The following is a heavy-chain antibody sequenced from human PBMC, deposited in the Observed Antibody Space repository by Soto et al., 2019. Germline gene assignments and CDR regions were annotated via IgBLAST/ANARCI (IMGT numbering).Heavy chain of an antibody. Sequence: QVQLVQSGADVKKPGASVRVSCKASGYTFTNYGISWVRQAPGQGLEWMGWVSPYNGNTEYAEKFQGRVTMTTDTSTSTAYMEVRSMRSDDPAVYPCARSGRGRYGGFYYGMDVWGQGTTLIVSS. J-gene: IGHJ6*02. CDR2: VSPYNGNT. D-gene: IGHD6-19*01. CDR3: ARSGRGRYGGFYYGMDV. V-gene: IGHV1-18*04. CDR1: GYTFTNYG.